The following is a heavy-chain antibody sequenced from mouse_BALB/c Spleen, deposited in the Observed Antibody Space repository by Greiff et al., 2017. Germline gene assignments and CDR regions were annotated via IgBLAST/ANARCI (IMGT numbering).Heavy chain of an antibody. CDR2: IDPANGNT. J-gene: IGHJ4*01. CDR3: ASNEAMDY. Sequence: EVQLQQSGAELVKPGASVKLSCTASGFNIKDTYMHWVKQRPEQGLEWIGRIDPANGNTTYDPKFQGKATITADTSSNTAYLQLSSLTSEDTDVYYCASNEAMDYWGQGTSVTVSA. CDR1: GFNIKDTY. V-gene: IGHV14-3*02.